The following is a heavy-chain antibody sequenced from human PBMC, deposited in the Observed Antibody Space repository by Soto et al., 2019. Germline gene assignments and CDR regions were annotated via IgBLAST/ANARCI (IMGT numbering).Heavy chain of an antibody. V-gene: IGHV1-18*01. CDR2: VSAYNGNT. Sequence: QLHLVQSGAVVKKPGASVKVSCKASGYTFSNDAITWVRQAPGQGLEWMGWVSAYNGNTNYAQKFKGRVTMTTDTSTSTAYMEIRSLRYDDTAVYFCARASRYYWNYMMYWGQGTLVTVSS. CDR1: GYTFSNDA. J-gene: IGHJ4*02. D-gene: IGHD1-7*01. CDR3: ARASRYYWNYMMY.